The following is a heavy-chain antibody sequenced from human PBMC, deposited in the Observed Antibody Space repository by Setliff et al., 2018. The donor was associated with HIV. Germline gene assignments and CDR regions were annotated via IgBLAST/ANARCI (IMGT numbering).Heavy chain of an antibody. D-gene: IGHD3-22*01. CDR1: GGSISRYY. J-gene: IGHJ3*01. V-gene: IGHV4-59*01. Sequence: SETLSLTCTVSGGSISRYYWSWIRQSPGKGLEWIGYVYFTGHTNFNPSLKSRVTMSVDTSKNELSLKMSSVTAADTAVYYCARAPATMIVVVNHVPLAAFGLWGQGTMVTVSS. CDR2: VYFTGHT. CDR3: ARAPATMIVVVNHVPLAAFGL.